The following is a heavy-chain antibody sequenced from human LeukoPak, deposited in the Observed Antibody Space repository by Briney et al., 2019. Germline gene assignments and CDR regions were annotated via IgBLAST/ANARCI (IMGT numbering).Heavy chain of an antibody. CDR2: INPHSGAT. Sequence: ASVKVSCKASGYTFTGYYIHWVRQAPGQGPEWMGWINPHSGATNYAQKFQGRVTMTSDTSISTAFMELSSLRFDDTAMYYCSRDLLMYYSGSGESTWGQGTQVTVSS. CDR3: SRDLLMYYSGSGEST. J-gene: IGHJ5*02. D-gene: IGHD3-10*01. V-gene: IGHV1-2*02. CDR1: GYTFTGYY.